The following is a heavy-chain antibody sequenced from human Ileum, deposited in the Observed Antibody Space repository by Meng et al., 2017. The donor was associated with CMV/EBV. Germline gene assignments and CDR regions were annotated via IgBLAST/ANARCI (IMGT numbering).Heavy chain of an antibody. CDR1: GYTFSNYG. V-gene: IGHV1-18*01. CDR2: ISAYNGNT. D-gene: IGHD6-13*01. Sequence: QVKLVQSGPEMKKPGASVKVSCKASGYTFSNYGIRWLRQAPGQGLEWMGWISAYNGNTNYAQNFQGRLTVTTDTSTNTAYMELTRLRSDDTAVYFCARGGYISSWYVAPAYWGQGTLVTVSS. CDR3: ARGGYISSWYVAPAY. J-gene: IGHJ4*02.